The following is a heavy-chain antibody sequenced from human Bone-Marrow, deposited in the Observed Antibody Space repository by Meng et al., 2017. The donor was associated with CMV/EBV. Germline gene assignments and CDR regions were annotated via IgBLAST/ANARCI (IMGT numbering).Heavy chain of an antibody. CDR2: IYYSGAT. D-gene: IGHD6-19*01. V-gene: IGHV4-39*07. J-gene: IGHJ5*02. CDR3: ARGVRQWLADGFDP. Sequence: SETLSLTCTVSGYSIYSSTYYWGWIRQSPGKGLEWIGSIYYSGATYYNASLKSRVTISDDTSKNQFSLKLSSVTAADTAVYYCARGVRQWLADGFDPWGQGTLVTVSS. CDR1: GYSIYSSTYY.